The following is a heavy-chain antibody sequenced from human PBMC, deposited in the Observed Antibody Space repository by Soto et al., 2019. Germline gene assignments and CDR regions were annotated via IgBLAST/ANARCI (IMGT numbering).Heavy chain of an antibody. J-gene: IGHJ3*02. V-gene: IGHV3-48*02. D-gene: IGHD3-9*01. Sequence: GVSLQLSCVASGYTFSEYSMNWVRQAPGKGLEWVSYFGTSRKYIFYADSVRGRFTISRDDARNSLYLQLNSLRDEDTAVYYCVRDRDWAFDIWGQGTMVTVSS. CDR2: FGTSRKYI. CDR1: GYTFSEYS. CDR3: VRDRDWAFDI.